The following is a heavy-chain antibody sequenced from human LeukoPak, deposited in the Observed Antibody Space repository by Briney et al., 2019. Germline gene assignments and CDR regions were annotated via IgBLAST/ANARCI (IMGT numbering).Heavy chain of an antibody. CDR3: ARLRFDFWSGYTHPYFDY. CDR1: GGSISSGSYY. D-gene: IGHD3-3*01. J-gene: IGHJ4*02. Sequence: PSETLSLTCTVSGGSISSGSYYWSWIRQPPGKGLEWIGSIYYSGTTYYNPSLKSRVTISVDTSKIQFSLKLSSVAATDTAVYFCARLRFDFWSGYTHPYFDYWGQGTLVTVSS. CDR2: IYYSGTT. V-gene: IGHV4-39*01.